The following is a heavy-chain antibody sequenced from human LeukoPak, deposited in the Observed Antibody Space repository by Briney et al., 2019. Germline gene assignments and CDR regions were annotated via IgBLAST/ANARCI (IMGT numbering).Heavy chain of an antibody. V-gene: IGHV3-30*18. Sequence: SLRLSCAASGFTFSSYGMHWVRQAPGKGLEWVAVISYDGSNKYYADSVKGRFTISRDNSKSTLYLQMNSLRAEDTAVYYCAKERWELLTGDYWGQGTLVTVSS. D-gene: IGHD1-26*01. CDR2: ISYDGSNK. CDR3: AKERWELLTGDY. CDR1: GFTFSSYG. J-gene: IGHJ4*02.